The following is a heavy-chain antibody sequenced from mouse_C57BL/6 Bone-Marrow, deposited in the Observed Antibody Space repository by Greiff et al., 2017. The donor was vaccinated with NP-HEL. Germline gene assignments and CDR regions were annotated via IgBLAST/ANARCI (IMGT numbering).Heavy chain of an antibody. CDR2: IYPGSGNT. CDR1: GYTFTDYY. D-gene: IGHD2-4*01. CDR3: ARSDYDPWFAY. V-gene: IGHV1-76*01. Sequence: VQLQQSGAELVRPGASVKLSCKASGYTFTDYYINWVKQRPGQGLEWIARIYPGSGNTYYNEKFKGKATLTAEKSSSTAYMQLSSLTSEDSAVYFCARSDYDPWFAYWGQGTLVTVSA. J-gene: IGHJ3*01.